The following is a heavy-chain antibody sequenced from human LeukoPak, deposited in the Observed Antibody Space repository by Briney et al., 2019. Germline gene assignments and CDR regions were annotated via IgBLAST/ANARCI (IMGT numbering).Heavy chain of an antibody. Sequence: GGSLRLSCAASGFTFSSYAMSWVRQAPGKGLEWVSAISGSGGSTYYADSVKGRFTISGDNSKNTLYLQMNSLRAEDTAVYYCAKDKGTYSSGWYAYDAFDIWGQGTMVTVSS. V-gene: IGHV3-23*01. D-gene: IGHD6-19*01. CDR1: GFTFSSYA. CDR2: ISGSGGST. J-gene: IGHJ3*02. CDR3: AKDKGTYSSGWYAYDAFDI.